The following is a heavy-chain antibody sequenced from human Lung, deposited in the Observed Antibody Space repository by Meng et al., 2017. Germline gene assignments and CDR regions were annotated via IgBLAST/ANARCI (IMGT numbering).Heavy chain of an antibody. V-gene: IGHV4-34*01. J-gene: IGHJ4*02. Sequence: ISPLGVALGKPAETLSPTCVVSGGSFSDYYCSWIRQPPGKGLEWLGEINHSGSTNYNPSLESRATISVDTSQNNLSLKLSSVTAADSAVYYCARGPTTMAHDFDYWGQGTLVTVAS. CDR2: INHSGST. D-gene: IGHD4-11*01. CDR3: ARGPTTMAHDFDY. CDR1: GGSFSDYY.